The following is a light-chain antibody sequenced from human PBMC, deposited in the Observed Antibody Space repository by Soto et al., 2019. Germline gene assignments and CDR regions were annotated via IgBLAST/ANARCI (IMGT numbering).Light chain of an antibody. CDR2: KVS. V-gene: IGKV2-30*01. Sequence: VMTQSPATLSVSPGERATRSCTASHYIYSNVAWFQQRPGQSPRRLIDKVSNRDSGVPDRFSGSGSGTDFTLEISRVEAEDVGVYYCMQYTYWPHTFGHGTKVDIK. CDR1: HYIYSNVA. CDR3: MQYTYWPHT. J-gene: IGKJ2*01.